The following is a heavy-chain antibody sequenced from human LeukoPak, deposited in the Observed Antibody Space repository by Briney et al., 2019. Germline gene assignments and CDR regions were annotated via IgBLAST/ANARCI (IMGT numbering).Heavy chain of an antibody. CDR1: GYTFTGYY. CDR2: INPNSGGT. CDR3: AREGCSGGSCHNWFDP. V-gene: IGHV1-2*04. J-gene: IGHJ5*02. Sequence: GASAKVSCKASGYTFTGYYMHWVRQAPGQGLEWMGWINPNSGGTNYAQKFQGWVTMTRDTSISTAYMELSRLRSDDTAVYYCAREGCSGGSCHNWFDPWGQGTLVTVSS. D-gene: IGHD2-15*01.